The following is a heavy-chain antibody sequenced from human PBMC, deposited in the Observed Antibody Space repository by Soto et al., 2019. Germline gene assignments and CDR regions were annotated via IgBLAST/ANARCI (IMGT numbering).Heavy chain of an antibody. CDR3: ARESKDYYGMDV. Sequence: EVQLVESGGGLVQPGGSLRLSCAASGFTFSIYTMNWVRQAPGKGLEWVSYISSSSTIYYADSVRGRFTISRDNAKNSLYLQMNSLRDEDTAVYYCARESKDYYGMDVWGQGTTVTVSS. V-gene: IGHV3-48*02. CDR2: ISSSSTI. CDR1: GFTFSIYT. D-gene: IGHD4-4*01. J-gene: IGHJ6*02.